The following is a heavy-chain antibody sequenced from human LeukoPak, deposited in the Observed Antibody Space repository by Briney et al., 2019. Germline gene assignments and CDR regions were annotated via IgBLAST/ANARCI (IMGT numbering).Heavy chain of an antibody. D-gene: IGHD1-26*01. CDR2: IKQDGSEK. J-gene: IGHJ4*02. CDR1: GFTFSSYW. V-gene: IGHV3-7*01. Sequence: GGSLRLSCAASGFTFSSYWMSWVRQAPGKGLEWVANIKQDGSEKYYVDSVKGRFTISRDNSKNTLYLQMNSLRAEDTAVYYCAKDHSSGSYDYWGQGTLVTVSS. CDR3: AKDHSSGSYDY.